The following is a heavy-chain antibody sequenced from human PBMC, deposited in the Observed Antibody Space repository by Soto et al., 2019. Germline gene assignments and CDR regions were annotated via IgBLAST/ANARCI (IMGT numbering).Heavy chain of an antibody. CDR2: INHSGST. Sequence: SETLSLTCAVYGGSFSGYYWSWIRQPPGRGLEWIGEINHSGSTNYNPSLKSRVTISVDTSKNQFSLKLSSVTAADTAVYYCARGRDIVVVPAARWFDPWGQGTLVTVSS. CDR1: GGSFSGYY. V-gene: IGHV4-34*01. J-gene: IGHJ5*02. D-gene: IGHD2-2*01. CDR3: ARGRDIVVVPAARWFDP.